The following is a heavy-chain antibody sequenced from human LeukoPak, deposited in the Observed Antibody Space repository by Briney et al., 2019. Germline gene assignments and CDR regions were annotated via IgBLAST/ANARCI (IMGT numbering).Heavy chain of an antibody. CDR3: APTRSYGDYGLDY. V-gene: IGHV1-69*13. D-gene: IGHD4-17*01. Sequence: SVKVSCKASGGTFSSYAISWVRQAPGQGLEWMGGIIPTFGTANYAQKFQGRVTITADESTSTAYMELSSLRSEDTAVYYCAPTRSYGDYGLDYWGQGTLVTVSS. CDR1: GGTFSSYA. CDR2: IIPTFGTA. J-gene: IGHJ4*02.